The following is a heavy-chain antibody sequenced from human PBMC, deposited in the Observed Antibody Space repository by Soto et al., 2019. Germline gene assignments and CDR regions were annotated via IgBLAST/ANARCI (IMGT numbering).Heavy chain of an antibody. CDR3: TRDPDYGDYWGYFFDY. CDR1: GYTFAAVF. D-gene: IGHD4-17*01. J-gene: IGHJ4*02. Sequence: VASVKVSCKTSGYTFAAVFIHWIRQAPGQGLEWMGWINPTSGATVSAQKFQDRVTMTRDTSISTAYMELRGLKSDDTAVYYCTRDPDYGDYWGYFFDYWGQGTPVTVSS. V-gene: IGHV1-2*02. CDR2: INPTSGAT.